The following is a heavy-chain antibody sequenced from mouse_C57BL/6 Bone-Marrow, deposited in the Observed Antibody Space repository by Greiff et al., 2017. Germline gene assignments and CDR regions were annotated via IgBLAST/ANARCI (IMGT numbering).Heavy chain of an antibody. Sequence: EVQLQQSGAELVRPGASVKLSCTASGFNIKDDYMHWVKQRPEQGLEWIGWIDPENGDTEYASKFQGKATITADTSSNTAYLQLSSLTSEDTAVYYCTTNYYGSLAWFAYGGQGTLVTVSA. D-gene: IGHD1-1*01. CDR1: GFNIKDDY. V-gene: IGHV14-4*01. CDR2: IDPENGDT. CDR3: TTNYYGSLAWFAY. J-gene: IGHJ3*01.